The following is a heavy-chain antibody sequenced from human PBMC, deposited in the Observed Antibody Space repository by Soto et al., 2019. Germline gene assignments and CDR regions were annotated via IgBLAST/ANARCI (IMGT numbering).Heavy chain of an antibody. Sequence: VQLLESGGGLVQPGGSLRLSCAASGFTFSSYAMSWVRQAPGKGLEWVSAISGSGGSTYYADSVKGRFTISRDNSKNTLYLQMNSLRAEDTAVYYCAKDRLHLGELSWGYYFDYWGQGTLVTVSS. CDR3: AKDRLHLGELSWGYYFDY. V-gene: IGHV3-23*01. J-gene: IGHJ4*02. CDR2: ISGSGGST. CDR1: GFTFSSYA. D-gene: IGHD3-16*02.